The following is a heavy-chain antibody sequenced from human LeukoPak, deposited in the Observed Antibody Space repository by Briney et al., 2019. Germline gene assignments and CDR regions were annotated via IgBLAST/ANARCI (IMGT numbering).Heavy chain of an antibody. V-gene: IGHV3-23*01. CDR2: ISGSGGSI. CDR3: AKVWGSYSTVYFHY. D-gene: IGHD1-26*01. J-gene: IGHJ4*02. CDR1: RFTFSSYA. Sequence: GGSLRLSCAASRFTFSSYAMNWVRQAPGKGLEWVSAISGSGGSIYYTDSVKGRFTISRDNSKNTLFLQMNSLRAEDTAVYYCAKVWGSYSTVYFHYWRQGTLVTVSS.